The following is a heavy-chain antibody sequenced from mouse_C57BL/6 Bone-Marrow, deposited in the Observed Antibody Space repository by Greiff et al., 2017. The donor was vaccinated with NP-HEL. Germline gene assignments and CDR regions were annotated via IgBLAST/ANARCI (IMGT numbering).Heavy chain of an antibody. Sequence: EVQVVESGGGLVKPGGSLKLSCAASGFTFSSYTMSWVRQTPEKRLEWVATISGGGGNTYYPDSVKGRFTISRDNAKNTLYLQMSSLRAEDTALYYCASHYYGSSYNYWGQGTTLTVSS. CDR1: GFTFSSYT. V-gene: IGHV5-9*01. J-gene: IGHJ2*01. CDR2: ISGGGGNT. CDR3: ASHYYGSSYNY. D-gene: IGHD1-1*01.